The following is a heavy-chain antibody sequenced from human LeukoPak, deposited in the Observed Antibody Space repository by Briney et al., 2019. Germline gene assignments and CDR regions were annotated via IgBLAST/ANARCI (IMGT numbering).Heavy chain of an antibody. CDR1: GGSINSHY. V-gene: IGHV4-59*08. CDR2: IYYSGST. D-gene: IGHD6-19*01. CDR3: VRRDNTGWNYFDC. J-gene: IGHJ4*02. Sequence: SETLSLTCTVSGGSINSHYWSWIRQSPGKGLEWIGDIYYSGSTKYNPSFKSRVTISVDTPKNDLSLRLTSVLAADTAIYYCVRRDNTGWNYFDCWGQGIPVTVSS.